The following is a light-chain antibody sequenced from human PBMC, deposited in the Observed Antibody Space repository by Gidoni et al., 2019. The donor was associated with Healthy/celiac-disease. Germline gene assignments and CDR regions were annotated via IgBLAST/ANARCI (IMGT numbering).Light chain of an antibody. CDR1: SLRSYY. V-gene: IGLV3-19*01. CDR2: GKN. CDR3: NSRDSSGNHLV. Sequence: SSELTQDPALSVALGQTGRITCQGDSLRSYYASWYQHKQGQAPVLVIYGKNNRPSGIPDRFSGSSSGNTASLTITGAQAEDEADYYCNSRDSSGNHLVFGGGTKLTVL. J-gene: IGLJ2*01.